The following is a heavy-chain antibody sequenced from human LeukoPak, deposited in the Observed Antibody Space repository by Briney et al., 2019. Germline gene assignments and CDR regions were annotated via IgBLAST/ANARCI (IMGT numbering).Heavy chain of an antibody. J-gene: IGHJ6*04. D-gene: IGHD3-22*01. V-gene: IGHV3-53*01. CDR3: AREDVDYYDSSGYLDV. CDR1: GFTVSSNY. CDR2: IHSDGRT. Sequence: GGTLRLSCAASGFTVSSNYMSWVRQAPGKGLEWGSVIHSDGRTYYADSVKGRFTISRDNSKNTLHLQMNSLRAEDTAVYYCAREDVDYYDSSGYLDVWGKGTTVTVSS.